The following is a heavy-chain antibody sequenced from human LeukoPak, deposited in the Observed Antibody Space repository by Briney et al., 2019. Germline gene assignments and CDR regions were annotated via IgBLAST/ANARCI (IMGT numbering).Heavy chain of an antibody. J-gene: IGHJ3*02. CDR1: GGSISSYY. D-gene: IGHD4-17*01. V-gene: IGHV4-59*01. CDR2: IYYRGST. Sequence: ASDTLSLTCTVSGGSISSYYWSWIRQPPGKGLEWLGYIYYRGSTNYNPSLKGQVPISVDTATNQFSLKLSSVTAADTAVDYCSRDGTTGDAFDIWGQGTLPTVSS. CDR3: SRDGTTGDAFDI.